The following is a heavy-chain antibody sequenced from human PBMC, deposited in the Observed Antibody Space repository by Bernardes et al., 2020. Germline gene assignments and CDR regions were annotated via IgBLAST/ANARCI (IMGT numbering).Heavy chain of an antibody. V-gene: IGHV4-34*01. CDR3: ARVQKDIVVVPAAPKKYYFDY. J-gene: IGHJ4*02. CDR2: INHSGST. Sequence: SETLSLTCAVYGGSFSGYYWSWIRQPPGKGLEWIGEINHSGSTTYNPSLKSRVTISVDTSKNQFSLKLSSVTAADTAVYYCARVQKDIVVVPAAPKKYYFDYWGQGTLVTVSS. D-gene: IGHD2-2*01. CDR1: GGSFSGYY.